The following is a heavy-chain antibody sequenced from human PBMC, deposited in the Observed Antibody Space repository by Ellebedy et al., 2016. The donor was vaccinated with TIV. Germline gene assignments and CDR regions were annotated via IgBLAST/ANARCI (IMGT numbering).Heavy chain of an antibody. CDR3: ARHYPGGYPGGV. Sequence: SETLSLXXSVSGDSISISITHYWGWIRQPPGKGLDWIGMISHSGNIYYNPSLKTRVTISVDTSKNQFSLTLTSVTAADTALYYCARHYPGGYPGGVWGKGTTVIVSS. V-gene: IGHV4-39*01. CDR1: GDSISISITHY. J-gene: IGHJ6*04. CDR2: ISHSGNI. D-gene: IGHD2-15*01.